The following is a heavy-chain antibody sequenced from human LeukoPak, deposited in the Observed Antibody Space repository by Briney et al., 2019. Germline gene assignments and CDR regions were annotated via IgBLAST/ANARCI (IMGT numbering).Heavy chain of an antibody. CDR3: ARRRGLGVYADYVPVYFDY. Sequence: PSETLSLTCTVSGGSISSSSYYWGWIRQPPGKGLEWIGSIYYSGSTYYNPSLKSRVTISVDTSKNQFSLKLSSVTAADTAVYYCARRRGLGVYADYVPVYFDYWGQGTLVTVSS. J-gene: IGHJ4*02. CDR2: IYYSGST. D-gene: IGHD4-17*01. V-gene: IGHV4-39*01. CDR1: GGSISSSSYY.